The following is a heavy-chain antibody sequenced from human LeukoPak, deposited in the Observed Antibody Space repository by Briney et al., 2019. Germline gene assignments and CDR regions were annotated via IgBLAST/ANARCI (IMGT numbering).Heavy chain of an antibody. J-gene: IGHJ4*02. CDR1: GFTFSSYA. V-gene: IGHV3-23*01. CDR2: ISGSGGST. Sequence: GGSLRLSCAASGFTFSSYAMSWVRQAPGEGLEWVSGISGSGGSTYYADSVKGRFTISRDNSKNTLYLQMNSLRAEDTAVYYCAKDRSLPRDGYKYYFDYWGQGTLVTVSS. CDR3: AKDRSLPRDGYKYYFDY. D-gene: IGHD5-24*01.